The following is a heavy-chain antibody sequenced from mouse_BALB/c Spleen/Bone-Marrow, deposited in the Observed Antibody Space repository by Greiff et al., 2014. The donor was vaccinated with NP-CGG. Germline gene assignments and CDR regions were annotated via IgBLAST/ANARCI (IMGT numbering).Heavy chain of an antibody. V-gene: IGHV1-18*01. CDR1: GYSFTGYT. CDR2: INPYNGGT. J-gene: IGHJ1*01. Sequence: EVHLVESGPELVKPGAPMKISCKASGYSFTGYTMNWVKQSHGKNLEWIGLINPYNGGTSYNQKFKGKATLTVDKSSSTAYMELLSLTSEDSAVYYCAREEGYDEGEYFDVWGAGTTVTVSS. D-gene: IGHD2-14*01. CDR3: AREEGYDEGEYFDV.